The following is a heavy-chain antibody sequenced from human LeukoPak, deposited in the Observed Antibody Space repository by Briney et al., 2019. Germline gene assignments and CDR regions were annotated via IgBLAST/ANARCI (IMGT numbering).Heavy chain of an antibody. J-gene: IGHJ4*02. V-gene: IGHV3-23*01. Sequence: PGGSLRLSCAASGFTFSTYAITWVRQAPGKGLEWVSAISVSGGSTYYADSVKGRFTISRDNSKNRLYLQMNSLRAEDTAVYYCAKRRDGSGSYSQLDYWGQGTLVTVSS. CDR2: ISVSGGST. CDR1: GFTFSTYA. CDR3: AKRRDGSGSYSQLDY. D-gene: IGHD3-10*01.